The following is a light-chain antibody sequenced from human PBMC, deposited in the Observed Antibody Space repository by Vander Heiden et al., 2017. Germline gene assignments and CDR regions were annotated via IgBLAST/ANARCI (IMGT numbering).Light chain of an antibody. CDR1: KLGDKY. V-gene: IGLV3-1*01. J-gene: IGLJ3*02. CDR3: QAWDSRTWV. CDR2: QDN. Sequence: VSVSPGQTASITCSGDKLGDKYACWYQQKPGQSPVLVIYQDNKRPSGIPERFSGSNSGNTATLTISGTQAMDEADYYCQAWDSRTWVFGGGTKLT.